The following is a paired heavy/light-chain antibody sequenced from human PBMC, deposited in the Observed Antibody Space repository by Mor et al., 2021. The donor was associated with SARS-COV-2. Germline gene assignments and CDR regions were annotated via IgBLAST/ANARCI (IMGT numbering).Light chain of an antibody. Sequence: EIVLTQSPATLSLSPGERATLSCRASQSITTYLGWYQQKPGQAPRLLIYDAFNRATGVPARFSGSGSGTDFTLTISSLEPEDFAVYYCHHRANWPETFGQGTRVEIK. CDR2: DAF. CDR3: HHRANWPET. CDR1: QSITTY. J-gene: IGKJ1*01. V-gene: IGKV3-11*01.
Heavy chain of an antibody. D-gene: IGHD3-10*01. J-gene: IGHJ1*01. CDR2: LYWNDDK. Sequence: QITVKESGPTLVKPTQTLTLTCTFSGFSLSTSGMGVGWIRQPPGKALEWLALLYWNDDKHYNPSLKSRLTLTKDTSRNQVVLAMTNMDPVDTATYYCAHRISGYFHHWGQGTLVTVSS. V-gene: IGHV2-5*01. CDR1: GFSLSTSGMG. CDR3: AHRISGYFHH.